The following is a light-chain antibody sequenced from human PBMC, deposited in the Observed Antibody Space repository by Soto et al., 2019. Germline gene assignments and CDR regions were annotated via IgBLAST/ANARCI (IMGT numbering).Light chain of an antibody. CDR3: VSYATSTTLYV. V-gene: IGLV2-14*01. J-gene: IGLJ1*01. CDR1: ISYVCSFNY. Sequence: QSAMTQPASVSWSPEHSITISFTATISYVCSFNYFSCYQHHPDKAPKLMIYEVTSRPSGCSNRFSGSKSGNTASLKISGLKAEDEADYYCVSYATSTTLYVFGSWTKVPVL. CDR2: EVT.